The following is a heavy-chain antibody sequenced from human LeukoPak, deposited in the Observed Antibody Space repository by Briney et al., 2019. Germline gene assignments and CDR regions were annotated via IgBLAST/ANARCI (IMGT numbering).Heavy chain of an antibody. CDR1: GFTFSSYW. CDR3: ARVVTGVIDY. Sequence: GGSLRLSCAASGFTFSSYWMHWVRQAPGKGLEWVSSISSSSSYIYYADSVKGRFTISRDNAKNSLYLQMNSLRAEDTAVYYCARVVTGVIDYWGQGTLVTVSS. CDR2: ISSSSSYI. D-gene: IGHD7-27*01. J-gene: IGHJ4*02. V-gene: IGHV3-21*01.